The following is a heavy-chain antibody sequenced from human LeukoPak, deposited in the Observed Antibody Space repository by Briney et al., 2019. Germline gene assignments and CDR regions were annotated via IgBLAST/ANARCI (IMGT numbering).Heavy chain of an antibody. CDR1: GFMFSNCV. J-gene: IGHJ4*02. Sequence: GGSLRLSCAASGFMFSNCVMHWVRQAPGKGLEWVAVISYDGSNKYYADSVKGRFTISRDNSKNTLYLQMNSLRAEDTAVYYCARDLQYGTGSYPLYWGQGTLVTAPS. V-gene: IGHV3-30-3*01. CDR2: ISYDGSNK. D-gene: IGHD3-10*01. CDR3: ARDLQYGTGSYPLY.